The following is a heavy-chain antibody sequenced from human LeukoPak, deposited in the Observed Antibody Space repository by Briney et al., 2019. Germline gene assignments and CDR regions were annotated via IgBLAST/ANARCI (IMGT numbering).Heavy chain of an antibody. D-gene: IGHD1-26*01. CDR3: AKDFGNSGSYYGLLVY. CDR2: ISHDGMNK. J-gene: IGHJ4*02. CDR1: GFTFSKYD. V-gene: IGHV3-30*18. Sequence: GGSLRLSCSASGFTFSKYDMHWVRQAPGKGLEWLAVISHDGMNKRYVDSVKGRFSVSRDNSKNTLYLQMNSLRAEDTAVYYCAKDFGNSGSYYGLLVYWGQGTLVTVSS.